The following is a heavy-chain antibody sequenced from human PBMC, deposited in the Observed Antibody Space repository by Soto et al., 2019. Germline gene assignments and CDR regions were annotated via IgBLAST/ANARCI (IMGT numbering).Heavy chain of an antibody. J-gene: IGHJ6*02. CDR2: IIPMFDTP. Sequence: ASVKVSWKASGGTFSSDSFSWVRQAPGQGLEWMGGIIPMFDTPIYAQKFQDRVTITADESTSTAYMQLSSLRSEDTAVYYCASHSYGYFPHYYHGMDVWGQGTTVTVSS. CDR1: GGTFSSDS. D-gene: IGHD5-18*01. V-gene: IGHV1-69*13. CDR3: ASHSYGYFPHYYHGMDV.